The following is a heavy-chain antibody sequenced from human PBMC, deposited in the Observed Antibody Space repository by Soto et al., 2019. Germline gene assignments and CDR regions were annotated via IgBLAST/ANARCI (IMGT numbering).Heavy chain of an antibody. CDR3: AREYSDGWLDP. J-gene: IGHJ5*02. CDR2: ISYDGSNK. Sequence: PGGSLRLSCAASGFTFSIYAMHWVRQAPGKGLEWVAVISYDGSNKYYADSVKGRFTISRDNSKNTVYLQMNSLRAEDSAVYYCAREYSDGWLDPWGQGTLVTVSS. D-gene: IGHD2-21*01. CDR1: GFTFSIYA. V-gene: IGHV3-30-3*01.